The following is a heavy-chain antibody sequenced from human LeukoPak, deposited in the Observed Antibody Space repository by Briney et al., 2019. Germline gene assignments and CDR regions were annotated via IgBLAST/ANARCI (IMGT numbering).Heavy chain of an antibody. CDR1: GGTFSSYA. V-gene: IGHV1-2*04. J-gene: IGHJ4*02. CDR2: INPNSGGT. D-gene: IGHD3-10*01. CDR3: ARETWGSSGSYPFDY. Sequence: GASVKVSCKASGGTFSSYAISWVRQAPGQGLEWMGWINPNSGGTNYAQKFQGWVTMTRDTSISTAYMELSRLRSDDTAVYYCARETWGSSGSYPFDYWGQGTLVTVSS.